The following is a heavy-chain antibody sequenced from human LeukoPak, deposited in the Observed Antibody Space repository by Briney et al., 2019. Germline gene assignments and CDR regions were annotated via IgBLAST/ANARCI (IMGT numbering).Heavy chain of an antibody. J-gene: IGHJ6*02. CDR3: AREQGSGSSHEGKYAPHGLDV. Sequence: PGGSLRLSCAASGFTFSSYSMNWVRQAPGKGLEWVSSISSSSSYIYYADSVKGRFTISRDNAKNSLYLQMNSLRVEDTAIYYCAREQGSGSSHEGKYAPHGLDVWGQGTTVTVSS. CDR2: ISSSSSYI. D-gene: IGHD3-10*01. V-gene: IGHV3-21*04. CDR1: GFTFSSYS.